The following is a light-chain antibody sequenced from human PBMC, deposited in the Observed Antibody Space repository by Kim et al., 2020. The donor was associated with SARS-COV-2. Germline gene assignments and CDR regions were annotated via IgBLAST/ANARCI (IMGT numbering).Light chain of an antibody. J-gene: IGKJ5*01. V-gene: IGKV1-39*01. CDR2: AAS. Sequence: DIQMTQSPSSLSASVGDSVTITCRASKSISTHLHWYKQKPGKAPELLIYAASTLQDGVPSRFIGDGSGTYFTLTISGLQPEDFATYYCQQTYTSLQITFGQGTRLEIK. CDR3: QQTYTSLQIT. CDR1: KSISTH.